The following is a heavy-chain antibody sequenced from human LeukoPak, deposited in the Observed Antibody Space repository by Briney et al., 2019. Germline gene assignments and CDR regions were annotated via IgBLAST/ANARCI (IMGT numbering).Heavy chain of an antibody. J-gene: IGHJ4*02. V-gene: IGHV4-38-2*01. CDR3: ARHYYDFWSGYFPFDY. CDR1: GYSISSGYY. Sequence: SETLSLTCAVSGYSISSGYYWGWIRQPPGKGLEWIGSIYHSGSTYYNPSLKSRVTISVDTSKNQFSLKLSSVTAADTAVYYCARHYYDFWSGYFPFDYWGQGTLVTVSS. CDR2: IYHSGST. D-gene: IGHD3-3*01.